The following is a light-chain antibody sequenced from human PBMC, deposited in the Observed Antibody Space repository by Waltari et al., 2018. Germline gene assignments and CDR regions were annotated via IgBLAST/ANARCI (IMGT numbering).Light chain of an antibody. J-gene: IGLJ3*02. CDR2: VNSDGSH. CDR1: SGYSSNV. Sequence: LALTQSPPASASLGASVQLTCTLCSGYSSNVIAWLQPQPGKGPRYLMKVNSDGSHRKGVDIPDRCSASKAGTVCQRTIASLQSEDEADYFCQTGGHGTWVFDGGTKLTVL. CDR3: QTGGHGTWV. V-gene: IGLV4-69*01.